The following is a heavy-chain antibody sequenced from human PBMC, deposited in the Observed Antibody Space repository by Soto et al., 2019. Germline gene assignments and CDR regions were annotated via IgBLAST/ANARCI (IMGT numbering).Heavy chain of an antibody. V-gene: IGHV3-23*01. Sequence: PGGSLRLSCAASGFTFSSYDMHWVRQATGKGLEWVSTTGATGRTTYYADSVKGRFTVSRDNSKNTLDLQMSNLRAEDTAVYYCATVHNTSRSFDYWGQGTLVTVSS. CDR3: ATVHNTSRSFDY. CDR1: GFTFSSYD. J-gene: IGHJ4*02. D-gene: IGHD1-20*01. CDR2: TGATGRTT.